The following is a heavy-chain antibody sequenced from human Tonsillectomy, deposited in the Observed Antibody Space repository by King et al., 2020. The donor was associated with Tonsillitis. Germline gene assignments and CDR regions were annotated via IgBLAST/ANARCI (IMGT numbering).Heavy chain of an antibody. CDR2: VNRDGSTT. CDR3: ARGGDVGVVIISYFAY. CDR1: GFTFSRYW. Sequence: VQLVESGGGLVQPGGSLRLSCAASGFTFSRYWMHWVRQAPGKGLVWVSRVNRDGSTTTYADSVKGRFTIARDNAKNTVYLQMNSLRAEDTAVYYCARGGDVGVVIISYFAYWGQGTPVTDSS. J-gene: IGHJ4*02. V-gene: IGHV3-74*01. D-gene: IGHD3-3*01.